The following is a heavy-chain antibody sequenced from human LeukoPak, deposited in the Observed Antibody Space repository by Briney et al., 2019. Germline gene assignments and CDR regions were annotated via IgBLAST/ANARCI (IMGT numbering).Heavy chain of an antibody. J-gene: IGHJ5*02. CDR1: GFTFSDYY. Sequence: GGSLRLSCAASGFTFSDYYMSWIRQAPGKGLEWVSYISSSGSTIYYADSAKGRFTISRDNAKKSLYLQMNSLRAEDTAVYYCARDLPQTTPGFDPWGQGTLVTGSS. CDR3: ARDLPQTTPGFDP. CDR2: ISSSGSTI. D-gene: IGHD4-11*01. V-gene: IGHV3-11*01.